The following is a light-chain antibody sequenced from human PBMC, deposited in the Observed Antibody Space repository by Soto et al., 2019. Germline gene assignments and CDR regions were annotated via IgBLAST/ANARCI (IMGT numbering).Light chain of an antibody. CDR2: DVT. CDR3: SSFLTTTAPAV. J-gene: IGLJ1*01. Sequence: QSVLTQPASVSGSPGQSITISCTGTTSAVGGHDYVSWYQQYPGKAPKRIIYDVTDRHSGISDRFFGSKSGNTASLTISGLHAEAEADYYCSSFLTTTAPAVFGTGTKVTVL. CDR1: TSAVGGHDY. V-gene: IGLV2-14*03.